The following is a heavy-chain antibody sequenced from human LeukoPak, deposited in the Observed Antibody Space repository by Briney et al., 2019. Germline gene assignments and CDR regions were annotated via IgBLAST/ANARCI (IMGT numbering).Heavy chain of an antibody. D-gene: IGHD2-21*02. CDR2: IYYNGNT. J-gene: IGHJ3*02. CDR3: ARDCGGDSYLGAFDI. V-gene: IGHV4-59*01. CDR1: GEPISSYY. Sequence: ASETLFLTCLVSGEPISSYYWSWIRQAPGRGPEYIGNIYYNGNTNYNPSLKSRVTISVDASKNQFSLKLNSVTAADTAVYFCARDCGGDSYLGAFDIWGQGTVVTVSS.